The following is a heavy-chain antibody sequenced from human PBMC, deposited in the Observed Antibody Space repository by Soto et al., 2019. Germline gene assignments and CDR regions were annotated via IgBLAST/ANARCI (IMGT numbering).Heavy chain of an antibody. CDR1: GGSVSSGSYY. V-gene: IGHV4-61*01. CDR3: ARDRGDYPYYYGMDV. J-gene: IGHJ6*02. CDR2: IYYSGST. D-gene: IGHD4-17*01. Sequence: QVQLQESGPGLVKPSETLSLTCTVSGGSVSSGSYYWSWIRQPPGKGLEWIGYIYYSGSTNYNPSLKSRVTISVDTSKNQFSLKLSSVTAADTAVYYCARDRGDYPYYYGMDVWGQGTTVTVSS.